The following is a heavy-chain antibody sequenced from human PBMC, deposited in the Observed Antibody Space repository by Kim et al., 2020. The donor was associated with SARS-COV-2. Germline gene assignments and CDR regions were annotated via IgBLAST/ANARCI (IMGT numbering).Heavy chain of an antibody. J-gene: IGHJ4*02. Sequence: GGSLRLSCAASGFTFSSYGMHWVRQAPGKGLEWVADIWHDGSNKYYADSVMGRFTISRDNSKNTLYLQMNSLRAEDTAVYYCARDRASTVRGVFDYWGQGTLVTVSS. V-gene: IGHV3-33*01. CDR2: IWHDGSNK. CDR3: ARDRASTVRGVFDY. D-gene: IGHD4-4*01. CDR1: GFTFSSYG.